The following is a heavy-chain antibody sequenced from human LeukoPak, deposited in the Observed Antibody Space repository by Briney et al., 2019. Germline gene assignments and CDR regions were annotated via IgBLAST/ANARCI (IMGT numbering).Heavy chain of an antibody. Sequence: PGGSLRLSCAASRFTFSNYWMHWVRQAPGKGLVWVSRINPDGSSTTYADSVKGRFTISRDNVKNTVSLQMNSLRAEDTAVYYCARGPTWWGQGTLVTVSS. J-gene: IGHJ4*02. CDR2: INPDGSST. CDR1: RFTFSNYW. V-gene: IGHV3-74*01. CDR3: ARGPTW.